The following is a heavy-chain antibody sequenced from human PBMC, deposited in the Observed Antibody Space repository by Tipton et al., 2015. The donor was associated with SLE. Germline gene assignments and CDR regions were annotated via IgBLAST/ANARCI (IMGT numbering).Heavy chain of an antibody. J-gene: IGHJ4*02. D-gene: IGHD2-15*01. CDR3: AGWVGYCSGGTCFY. CDR1: GFTFSSYV. V-gene: IGHV3-30*04. Sequence: SLRLSCAASGFTFSSYVMHWVRQTPGKGLEWVAVISYDGSNKYYADSVKGRFTISRDNSKNTLYLQMNSLRAEDTAVHYCAGWVGYCSGGTCFYWGQGTLVTVSS. CDR2: ISYDGSNK.